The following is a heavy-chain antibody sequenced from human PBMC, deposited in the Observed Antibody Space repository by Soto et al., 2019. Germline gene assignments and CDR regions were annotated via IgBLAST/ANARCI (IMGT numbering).Heavy chain of an antibody. CDR1: GGTFSSYA. Sequence: GASVKVSCKASGGTFSSYAISWVRQAPGQGLEWMGGIIPIFGTANYAQKFQGRVTITADKSTSTAYMELSSLRSEDTAVYYCAVLLRSGMDVWGQGTTVTVSS. D-gene: IGHD3-22*01. CDR2: IIPIFGTA. CDR3: AVLLRSGMDV. V-gene: IGHV1-69*06. J-gene: IGHJ6*02.